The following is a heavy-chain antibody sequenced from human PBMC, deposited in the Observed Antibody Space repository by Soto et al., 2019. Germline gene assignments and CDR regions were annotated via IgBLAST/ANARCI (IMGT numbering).Heavy chain of an antibody. Sequence: PGGSLRLSCAASGFTVSSNYMSWVRQAPGKGLEWVSVIYSGGSTYYADSVKGRFTISRDNSKNTLYLQMNSLRAEDTAVYYCARDSIAVAGLFDYWGQGTLVTVSS. J-gene: IGHJ4*02. V-gene: IGHV3-66*01. CDR3: ARDSIAVAGLFDY. D-gene: IGHD6-19*01. CDR1: GFTVSSNY. CDR2: IYSGGST.